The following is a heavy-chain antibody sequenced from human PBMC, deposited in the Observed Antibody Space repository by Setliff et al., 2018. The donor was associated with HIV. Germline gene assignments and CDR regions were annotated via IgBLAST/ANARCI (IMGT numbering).Heavy chain of an antibody. V-gene: IGHV1-8*01. J-gene: IGHJ5*02. Sequence: ASVKVSCKASGYTFTKFYINWVRQATGQGLEWMGWMNPNSGNTGFAQKFQGRVTMTRNTSISTAYMELRSLRSEDTAVYFCARTWGAGVTGYWFEPWGQGTRGTVSS. CDR2: MNPNSGNT. CDR1: GYTFTKFY. CDR3: ARTWGAGVTGYWFEP. D-gene: IGHD3-9*01.